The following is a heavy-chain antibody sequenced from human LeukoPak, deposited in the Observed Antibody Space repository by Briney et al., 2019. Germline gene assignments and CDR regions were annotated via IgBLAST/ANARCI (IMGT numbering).Heavy chain of an antibody. Sequence: GRSLRLSCAASGFTFSSYGMHWVRQAPGKGLEWVAVISYDGSNKYYADSVKGRFTISRDNSKNTLYLQMNSLRAEDTAVYYCAKDHGDYVSYYYYGMDVRGQGTTVTVSS. CDR3: AKDHGDYVSYYYYGMDV. J-gene: IGHJ6*02. CDR2: ISYDGSNK. CDR1: GFTFSSYG. D-gene: IGHD4-17*01. V-gene: IGHV3-30*18.